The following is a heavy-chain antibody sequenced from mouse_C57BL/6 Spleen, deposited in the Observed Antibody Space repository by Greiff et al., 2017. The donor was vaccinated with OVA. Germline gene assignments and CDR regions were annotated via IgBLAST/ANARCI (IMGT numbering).Heavy chain of an antibody. D-gene: IGHD4-1*01. J-gene: IGHJ4*01. Sequence: DVQLQESGPGLVKPSQSLSLTCSVTGYSITSGYYWNWIRQFPGNKLEWMGYISYDGSNNYNPSLKNRISITRDTSKNQFCLKLNSVTTEDTATYYGARDGWDGDYYAMDYWGQGTSVTVSS. CDR1: GYSITSGYY. CDR3: ARDGWDGDYYAMDY. V-gene: IGHV3-6*01. CDR2: ISYDGSN.